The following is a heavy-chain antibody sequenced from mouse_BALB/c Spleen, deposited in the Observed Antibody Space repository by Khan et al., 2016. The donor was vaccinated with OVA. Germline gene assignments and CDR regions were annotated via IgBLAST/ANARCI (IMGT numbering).Heavy chain of an antibody. CDR1: GYTFTDYS. CDR3: AGRRHWYFDV. Sequence: QIQLVQSGPELKKPGETVKISCKASGYTFTDYSMHWVKQAPGKGLKWMGWINTETGEPTYADDFKGRFAFSLETSASTAYLQINNLKNEDKNTYFGAGRRHWYFDVWGAGTTVTVSS. J-gene: IGHJ1*01. CDR2: INTETGEP. V-gene: IGHV9-2-1*01.